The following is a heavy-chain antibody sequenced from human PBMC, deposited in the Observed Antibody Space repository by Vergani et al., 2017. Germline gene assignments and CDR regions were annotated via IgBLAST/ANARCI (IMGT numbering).Heavy chain of an antibody. V-gene: IGHV4-39*07. D-gene: IGHD6-6*01. Sequence: QLQLQESGPGLVKPSETLSLTCTVSGGSISSSSYYWGWIRQPPGKGLEWIGSIYYSGSTYYNPSLKSRVTISVDTSKNQFSLKLSSVTAADTAVYYCARGSLAAARLLWLGGCVGRVVEYWSEGALVTVSS. CDR1: GGSISSSSYY. CDR2: IYYSGST. J-gene: IGHJ4*02. CDR3: ARGSLAAARLLWLGGCVGRVVEY.